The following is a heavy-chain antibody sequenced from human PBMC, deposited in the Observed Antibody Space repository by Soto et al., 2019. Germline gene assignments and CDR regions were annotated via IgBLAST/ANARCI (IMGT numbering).Heavy chain of an antibody. Sequence: EGQLVESGGGLVKPGGSLRLSCAASGFTFSTVWMNWVRQAPGKGLEWVGRIKSKLDGETIDYAAPAKGRFTTSRNDSKNMLYLQMNSPKTENTGVDYCTPLALKYNRDWYEFSDWGQGTLVTVSS. CDR3: TPLALKYNRDWYEFSD. CDR2: IKSKLDGETI. D-gene: IGHD6-19*01. CDR1: GFTFSTVW. J-gene: IGHJ4*02. V-gene: IGHV3-15*07.